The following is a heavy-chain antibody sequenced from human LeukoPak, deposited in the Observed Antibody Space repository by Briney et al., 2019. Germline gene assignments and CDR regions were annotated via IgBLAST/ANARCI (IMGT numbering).Heavy chain of an antibody. V-gene: IGHV3-20*04. Sequence: GGSLRLSCAASGFTFDDYGMSWVRQAPGQGLEWVSGINWNGGSTGYADSVKGRFTISRDNAKNSLYLQMNSLRAEDTALYYCARDLDGSYAFAYWGKGTLVTVSS. CDR1: GFTFDDYG. CDR3: ARDLDGSYAFAY. D-gene: IGHD1-26*01. CDR2: INWNGGST. J-gene: IGHJ4*02.